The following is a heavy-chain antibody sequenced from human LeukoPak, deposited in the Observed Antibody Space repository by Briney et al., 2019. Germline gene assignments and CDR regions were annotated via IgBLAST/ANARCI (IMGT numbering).Heavy chain of an antibody. J-gene: IGHJ6*03. CDR2: IYPGDSDT. CDR3: ARHVVAAAGRYYYYMDV. D-gene: IGHD6-13*01. V-gene: IGHV5-51*01. CDR1: GYSFTSYW. Sequence: GESLKISCKGSGYSFTSYWIGWVRQMPGKGLEWMGIIYPGDSDTRYSPSFQGQVTISADKSISTAYLQWSSLKASDTAMYYCARHVVAAAGRYYYYMDVWGKGATVTVSS.